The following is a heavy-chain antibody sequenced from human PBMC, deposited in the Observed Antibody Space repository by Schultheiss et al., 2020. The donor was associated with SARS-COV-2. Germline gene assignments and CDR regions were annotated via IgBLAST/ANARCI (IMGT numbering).Heavy chain of an antibody. J-gene: IGHJ4*02. D-gene: IGHD6-19*01. CDR3: ARVSYSSGQIDY. Sequence: GESLKISCAASGFTVSSNYMSWVRQAPGKGLEWVSYISSSGSTIYYADSVKGRFTISRDNAKNTLYLQMNSLRAEDTAVYYCARVSYSSGQIDYWGQGTLVTVSS. V-gene: IGHV3-11*04. CDR2: ISSSGSTI. CDR1: GFTVSSNY.